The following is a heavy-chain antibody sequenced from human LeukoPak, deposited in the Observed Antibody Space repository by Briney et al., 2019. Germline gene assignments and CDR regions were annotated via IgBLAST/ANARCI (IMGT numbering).Heavy chain of an antibody. CDR1: GYTFTSYG. J-gene: IGHJ3*02. CDR2: ISAYNGNT. V-gene: IGHV1-18*01. Sequence: ASVKVSRKASGYTFTSYGISWVRQAPGQGLEWMGWISAYNGNTNYAQKLQGRVTITADKSTSTAYMELSSLRSEDTAVYYCARERMVRGVIIDDAFDIWGQGTMVTVSS. D-gene: IGHD3-10*01. CDR3: ARERMVRGVIIDDAFDI.